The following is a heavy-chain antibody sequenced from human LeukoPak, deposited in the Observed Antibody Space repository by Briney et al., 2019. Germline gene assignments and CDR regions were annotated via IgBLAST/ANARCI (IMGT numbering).Heavy chain of an antibody. D-gene: IGHD4-11*01. V-gene: IGHV4-59*08. CDR3: ARALGSKNAFDV. CDR1: GGSIGNYY. Sequence: PSETLSLTCSVSGGSIGNYYWNWIRQFPGKGLQWIGFINYSGSTNYNHSLKSRVSMSVDTSRNQLSLKLSSVTAADTAVYYCARALGSKNAFDVWGQGTAVTVSS. CDR2: INYSGST. J-gene: IGHJ3*01.